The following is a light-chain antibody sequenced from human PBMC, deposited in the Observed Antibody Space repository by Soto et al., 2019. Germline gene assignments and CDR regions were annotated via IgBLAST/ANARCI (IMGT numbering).Light chain of an antibody. Sequence: QSALTQPASVSGSPGQSITISCTGTSSDVGGYNYVSWYQQYPGKAPKLMIYEVSNWPSGVSNRFSGSKSGNTASLTISGLKAEDEADYYCSSYTSSSTRVFGGGTKLTVL. CDR1: SSDVGGYNY. J-gene: IGLJ3*02. CDR3: SSYTSSSTRV. V-gene: IGLV2-14*01. CDR2: EVS.